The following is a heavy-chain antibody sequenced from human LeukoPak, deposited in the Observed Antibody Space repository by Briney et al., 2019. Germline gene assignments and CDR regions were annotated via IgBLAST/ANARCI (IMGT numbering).Heavy chain of an antibody. Sequence: GGSLRLSCAASGFTFSSYAMHWVRQAPGKGLEWVAVISYDGSNKYYADSVKGRFTISRDNSKNTLYLQMNSLRDEDTAVYYCARDRVGYSYGYIDYWGQGTLVTVSS. V-gene: IGHV3-30-3*01. CDR1: GFTFSSYA. D-gene: IGHD5-18*01. CDR3: ARDRVGYSYGYIDY. J-gene: IGHJ4*02. CDR2: ISYDGSNK.